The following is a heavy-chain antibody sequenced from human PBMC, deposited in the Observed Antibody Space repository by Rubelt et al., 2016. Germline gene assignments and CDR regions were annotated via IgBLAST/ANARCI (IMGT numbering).Heavy chain of an antibody. CDR3: AREGPVATAYCY. D-gene: IGHD5-12*01. Sequence: TNYAQKLQGRVTMTTDTSTSTAYMELRSLRSDDTAVYYCAREGPVATAYCYWGQGTLVTVSP. J-gene: IGHJ4*02. V-gene: IGHV1-18*01. CDR2: T.